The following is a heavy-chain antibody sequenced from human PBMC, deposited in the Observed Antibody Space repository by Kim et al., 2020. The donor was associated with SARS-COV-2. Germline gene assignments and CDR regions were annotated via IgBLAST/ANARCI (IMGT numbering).Heavy chain of an antibody. Sequence: TYADSVKGRFTISRDNAKNTLYLQMNSLRAEDTAVYYCTSTAGYSYGRNDYWGQGTLVTVSS. V-gene: IGHV3-74*03. CDR3: TSTAGYSYGRNDY. J-gene: IGHJ4*02. D-gene: IGHD5-18*01.